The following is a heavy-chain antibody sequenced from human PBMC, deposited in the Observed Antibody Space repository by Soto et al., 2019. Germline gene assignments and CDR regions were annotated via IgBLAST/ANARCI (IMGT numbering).Heavy chain of an antibody. Sequence: EVQLVESGGGLVKPGGSLRLSCAASGFTFSTYSMSWVRQAPGKGLEWVSSISPSSTYIHYADSVKGRFTISRDNAEKSVYLEMNRLGAGDTGVYFRAGGGGGVVVVPGANRGDFWGQGTLVTVSS. CDR3: AGGGGGVVVVPGANRGDF. J-gene: IGHJ4*02. V-gene: IGHV3-21*01. D-gene: IGHD2-2*01. CDR1: GFTFSTYS. CDR2: ISPSSTYI.